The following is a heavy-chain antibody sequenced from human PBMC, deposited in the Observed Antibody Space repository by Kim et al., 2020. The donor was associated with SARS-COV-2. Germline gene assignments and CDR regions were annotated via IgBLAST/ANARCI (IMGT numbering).Heavy chain of an antibody. J-gene: IGHJ6*02. Sequence: ASVKVSCKASGYTFTGYYMHWVRQAPGQGLEWMGWINPNSGGTNYAQKFQGRVTMTRDTSISTAYMELSRLRSDDTAVYYCARTLPRSGRKYYYYGMDVWGQGTTVTVSS. V-gene: IGHV1-2*02. D-gene: IGHD3-10*01. CDR1: GYTFTGYY. CDR2: INPNSGGT. CDR3: ARTLPRSGRKYYYYGMDV.